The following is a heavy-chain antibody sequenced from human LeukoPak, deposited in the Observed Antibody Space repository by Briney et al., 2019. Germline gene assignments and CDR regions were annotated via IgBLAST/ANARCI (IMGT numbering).Heavy chain of an antibody. Sequence: PGRSLRLSCAASGFTFSSYGMHWVRQAPGKGLEWVAVISYDGSNKYYADSVKGRFTISRDNSKNTLYLQMNSLRAEDTAVYYCAKEGYNWNDAGFDYWGQGTLVTVSS. CDR2: ISYDGSNK. D-gene: IGHD1-20*01. J-gene: IGHJ4*02. CDR1: GFTFSSYG. V-gene: IGHV3-30*18. CDR3: AKEGYNWNDAGFDY.